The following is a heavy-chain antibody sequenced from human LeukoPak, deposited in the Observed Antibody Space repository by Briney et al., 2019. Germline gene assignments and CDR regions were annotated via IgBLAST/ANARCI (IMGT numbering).Heavy chain of an antibody. CDR2: TYYRSKWYN. Sequence: SSQTLSLTCAISGDSVSSNNGAWNWIRQSPSRGLEWLGRTYYRSKWYNDYAGSLISRITISPDTSKNQFSLQLYSVTPEDTAVYYCARDVGTTGWHTFDYWGQGTLVTVSS. CDR3: ARDVGTTGWHTFDY. CDR1: GDSVSSNNGA. J-gene: IGHJ4*02. D-gene: IGHD3-9*01. V-gene: IGHV6-1*01.